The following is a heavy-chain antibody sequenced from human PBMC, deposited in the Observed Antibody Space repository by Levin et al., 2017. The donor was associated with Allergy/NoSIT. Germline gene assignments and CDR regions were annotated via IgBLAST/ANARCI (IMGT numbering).Heavy chain of an antibody. D-gene: IGHD2-2*01. V-gene: IGHV3-23*01. CDR1: GFTFSSYA. CDR3: AKDTPALSAGPYFDY. J-gene: IGHJ4*02. Sequence: GESLKISCAASGFTFSSYAMSWVRQAPGKGLEWVSGISGSGGSIYYADSVRGRFTISRDNSKNTLYLQMNSLRAEATAVYYCAKDTPALSAGPYFDYWGQGTLVTVSS. CDR2: ISGSGGSI.